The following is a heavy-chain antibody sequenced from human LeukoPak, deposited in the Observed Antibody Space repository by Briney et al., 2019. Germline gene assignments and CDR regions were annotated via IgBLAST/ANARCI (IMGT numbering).Heavy chain of an antibody. CDR2: ISYDGGNK. Sequence: GRSLRLSCAASGFTFSSYGMHWVRQAPGKGLEWVAVISYDGGNKYYADSVKGRFTISRDNSKNTLYLQMNSLRAEDTAVYYCAKSRWLPYAFDIWGQGTMVTVSS. CDR3: AKSRWLPYAFDI. J-gene: IGHJ3*02. V-gene: IGHV3-30*18. D-gene: IGHD5-24*01. CDR1: GFTFSSYG.